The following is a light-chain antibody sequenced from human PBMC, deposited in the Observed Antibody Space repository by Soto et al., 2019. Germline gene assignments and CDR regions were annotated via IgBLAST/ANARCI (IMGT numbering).Light chain of an antibody. CDR1: NSDVGGYNY. CDR3: SSYKSSSTLPYV. J-gene: IGLJ1*01. V-gene: IGLV2-14*01. CDR2: EVS. Sequence: QSALTQPASVSGSPGQSITISCTGTNSDVGGYNYVSWYQQHPGKAPKLMIYEVSNRPSGISNRFSGSKSGNTASLTISGLQAEDEADYYCSSYKSSSTLPYVFGTGTKLTVL.